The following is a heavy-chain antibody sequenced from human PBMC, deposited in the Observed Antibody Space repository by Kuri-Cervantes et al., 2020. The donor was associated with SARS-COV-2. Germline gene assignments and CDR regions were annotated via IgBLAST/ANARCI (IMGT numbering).Heavy chain of an antibody. CDR2: ISSGSDYI. V-gene: IGHV3-21*01. CDR3: TRDRGYCSGGGCYSTGFSFDY. Sequence: GESLKISCVASGFRFSNYNLNWVRQAPGKGLEWVSTISSGSDYIYYGDSVKGRFTISRDYAENSLYLQMNSLRVGDTAVYYCTRDRGYCSGGGCYSTGFSFDYWGQGALVTVSS. J-gene: IGHJ4*02. D-gene: IGHD2-15*01. CDR1: GFRFSNYN.